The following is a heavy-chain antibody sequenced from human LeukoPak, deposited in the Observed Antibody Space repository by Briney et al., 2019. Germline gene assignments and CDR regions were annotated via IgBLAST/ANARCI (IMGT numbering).Heavy chain of an antibody. CDR2: ISGSAGLT. V-gene: IGHV3-23*01. J-gene: IGHJ4*02. D-gene: IGHD4-11*01. CDR3: VKDGTWIFNYNFDY. CDR1: GFTFGTYA. Sequence: GGSLRLSCAASGFTFGTYAMNWVRQAPGRGLEWVSGISGSAGLTYYADSVKGRFTISRDNSKNMVFLQMNSLRAEDTAVYYCVKDGTWIFNYNFDYWGQGTLVAVSA.